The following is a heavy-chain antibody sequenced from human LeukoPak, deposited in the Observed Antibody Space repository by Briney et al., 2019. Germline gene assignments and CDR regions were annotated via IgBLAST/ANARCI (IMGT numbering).Heavy chain of an antibody. CDR1: GFTFSSYG. CDR2: IGYDGSNH. V-gene: IGHV3-30*02. J-gene: IGHJ4*02. D-gene: IGHD3-10*01. Sequence: GGSLRLSCVASGFTFSSYGMRWARQAPGKGLEWVAFIGYDGSNHSYADSVKGRFTISRDNSKNTLYLQMNSLRAEDTAVYYCAKDLGVVASSGSSFDYWGQGTLVTVSS. CDR3: AKDLGVVASSGSSFDY.